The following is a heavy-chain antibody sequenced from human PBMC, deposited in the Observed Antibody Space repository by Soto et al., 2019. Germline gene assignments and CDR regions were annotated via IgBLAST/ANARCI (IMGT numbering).Heavy chain of an antibody. V-gene: IGHV3-64*01. J-gene: IGHJ3*01. CDR1: GFTFSSYA. CDR3: ATSRHCSSTSCPEVAFDF. CDR2: ISSNGGST. D-gene: IGHD2-2*01. Sequence: GGSLRLSCAASGFTFSSYAMHWVRQAPGKGLEYVSAISSNGGSTYYANSVKGRFTISRDNSKNTLYLQMGSLRAEDMAVYYCATSRHCSSTSCPEVAFDFWGQGTMVTVSS.